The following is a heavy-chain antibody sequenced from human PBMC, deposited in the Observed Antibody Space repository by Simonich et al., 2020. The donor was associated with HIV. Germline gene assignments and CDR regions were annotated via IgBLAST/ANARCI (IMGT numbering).Heavy chain of an antibody. V-gene: IGHV3-30*07. J-gene: IGHJ4*02. Sequence: QVQLVESGGGVVQPGRSLRLSCAASGFTFSSYAMHWVRQAPGKGLEWVAVISYDGSNKYNADSVKGRFTIARDNYRNPLYLQMNSRRAEDTAVYYCASGGSISSVWADDYWGQGTLVTVSS. CDR1: GFTFSSYA. CDR3: ASGGSISSVWADDY. CDR2: ISYDGSNK. D-gene: IGHD3-16*01.